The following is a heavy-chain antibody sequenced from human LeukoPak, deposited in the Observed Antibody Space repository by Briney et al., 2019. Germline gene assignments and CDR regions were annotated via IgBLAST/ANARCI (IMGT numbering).Heavy chain of an antibody. CDR2: IHDRN. D-gene: IGHD5-24*01. CDR1: GFIFSNYA. CDR3: AKDQPTDGYNSI. J-gene: IGHJ4*02. V-gene: IGHV3-23*01. Sequence: PGGSLRLSCEASGFIFSNYAMSWLSQAPGKGLEWVSTIHDRNYYADSVKGRFTISRDNSRSTLYLQMDSLRAEDTAVYYCAKDQPTDGYNSIWGRGTLVTVSS.